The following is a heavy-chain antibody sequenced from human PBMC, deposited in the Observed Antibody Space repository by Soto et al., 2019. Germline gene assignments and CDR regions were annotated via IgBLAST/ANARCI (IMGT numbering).Heavy chain of an antibody. J-gene: IGHJ6*02. CDR2: IYYSGST. CDR3: ARILGRNYYGMDV. D-gene: IGHD3-3*01. V-gene: IGHV4-31*03. Sequence: RSLPCTVSGGSISSGGYYWSWIRQHPGKGLEWIGYIYYSGSTYYNPSLKSRVTISVDTSKNQFSLKLSSVTAADTAVYYCARILGRNYYGMDVWGQGTTVTVSS. CDR1: GGSISSGGYY.